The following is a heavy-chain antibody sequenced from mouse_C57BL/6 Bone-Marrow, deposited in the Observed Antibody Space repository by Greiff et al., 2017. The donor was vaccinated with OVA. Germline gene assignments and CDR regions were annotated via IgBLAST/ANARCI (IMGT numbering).Heavy chain of an antibody. D-gene: IGHD2-1*01. CDR3: TRLLDAMDY. V-gene: IGHV5-9-1*02. J-gene: IGHJ4*01. CDR2: ISSGGDYI. Sequence: EVKLMESGEGLVKPGGSLKLSCAASGFTFSSYAMSWVRQTPEKRLEWVAYISSGGDYIYYADTVKGRFTISRDNARNTLYLQMSSLKSEDTAMFYCTRLLDAMDYWGQGTSVTVSS. CDR1: GFTFSSYA.